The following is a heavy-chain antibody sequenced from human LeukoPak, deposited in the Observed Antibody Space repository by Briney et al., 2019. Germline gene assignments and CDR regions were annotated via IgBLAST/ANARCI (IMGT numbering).Heavy chain of an antibody. CDR2: INPSGGST. V-gene: IGHV1-46*01. CDR3: ARDRYYYDSSGYQPFDY. D-gene: IGHD3-22*01. Sequence: ASVKVSCKASGYTFTSYYMHWVRQAPGQGLEWMGIINPSGGSTSYAQKLQGRVTMTRDTSTSTVYMELSSLRSEDTAVYYCARDRYYYDSSGYQPFDYWGQGTLVTVSS. J-gene: IGHJ4*02. CDR1: GYTFTSYY.